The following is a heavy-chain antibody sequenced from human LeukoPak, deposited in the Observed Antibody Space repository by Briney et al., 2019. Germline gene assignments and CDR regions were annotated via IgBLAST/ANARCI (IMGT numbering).Heavy chain of an antibody. Sequence: PSETLSLTCGVYGGSFSDYYWNWIRQPPGKGLEWIGEINHRGSTNYNPSLKSRVTISVDTSKNQFSLNVTSVTAADTAVYYCARGLDYDSSGVDYWGQRTLVTVSS. V-gene: IGHV4-34*01. D-gene: IGHD3-22*01. CDR2: INHRGST. J-gene: IGHJ4*02. CDR1: GGSFSDYY. CDR3: ARGLDYDSSGVDY.